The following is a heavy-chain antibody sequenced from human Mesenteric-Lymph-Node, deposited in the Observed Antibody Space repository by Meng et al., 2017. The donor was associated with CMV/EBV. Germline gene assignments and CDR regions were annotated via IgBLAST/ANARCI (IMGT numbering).Heavy chain of an antibody. Sequence: SETLSLTCTVSGGSVSSASYYWSWIRQPPGKGLEWIGYVYYSGRTNYNPSLKSRVTISVDTSKSQFSLNLTSVTAADTAVYYCARGGSSISWYYFDNWGQGTLVTAPQ. CDR2: VYYSGRT. D-gene: IGHD6-13*01. V-gene: IGHV4-61*01. CDR3: ARGGSSISWYYFDN. J-gene: IGHJ4*02. CDR1: GGSVSSASYY.